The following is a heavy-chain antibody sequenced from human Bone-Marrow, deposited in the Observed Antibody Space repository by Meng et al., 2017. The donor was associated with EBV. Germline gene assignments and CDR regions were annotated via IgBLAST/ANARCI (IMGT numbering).Heavy chain of an antibody. CDR1: GFTFSDYY. CDR3: ARDKLGGSYYFDY. CDR2: ISSSGSTI. Sequence: QVQLGESGGGVGKPGGSLRLSWAASGFTFSDYYMSWIRQAPGKGLEWVSYISSSGSTIYYADSVKGRFTISRDNAKNSLYLQMNSLRAEDTAVYYCARDKLGGSYYFDYWGQGTLVTVSS. J-gene: IGHJ4*02. V-gene: IGHV3-11*01. D-gene: IGHD1-26*01.